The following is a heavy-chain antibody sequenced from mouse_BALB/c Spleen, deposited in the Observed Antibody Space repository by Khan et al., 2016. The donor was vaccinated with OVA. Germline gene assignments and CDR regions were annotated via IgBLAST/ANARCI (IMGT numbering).Heavy chain of an antibody. CDR3: AKFTPDYYSMDY. D-gene: IGHD1-1*01. CDR2: IWGDGST. V-gene: IGHV2-3*01. Sequence: QVQLKQSGPGLVAPSQSLSITCTVSGFSLTSYGVNWVRQPPGEGLEWLGVIWGDGSTNYHSTLKSRLIISKDSSKRQVFSTLNSLQTDDTATYYCAKFTPDYYSMDYWGQGTSVTVST. CDR1: GFSLTSYG. J-gene: IGHJ4*01.